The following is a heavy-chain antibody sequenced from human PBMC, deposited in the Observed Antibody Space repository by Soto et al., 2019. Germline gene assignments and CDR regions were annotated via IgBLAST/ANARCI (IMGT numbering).Heavy chain of an antibody. D-gene: IGHD3-22*01. CDR1: GGSISSGNNY. CDR3: ARGMREYYYDSSGSSDLGPGGDY. Sequence: SETLSLTCTVSGGSISSGNNYWSWIRPPPGQGPEWIGYIYYSGSTYYNPSLKSRVTISVNTSKNQFSLKLSSVTAADTAVYYCARGMREYYYDSSGSSDLGPGGDYWGQGTLVTVSS. CDR2: IYYSGST. J-gene: IGHJ4*02. V-gene: IGHV4-30-4*01.